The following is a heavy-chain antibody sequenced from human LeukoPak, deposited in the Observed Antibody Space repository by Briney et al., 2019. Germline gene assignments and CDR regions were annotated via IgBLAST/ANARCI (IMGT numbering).Heavy chain of an antibody. CDR2: TYYRSKWYN. D-gene: IGHD6-13*01. V-gene: IGHV6-1*01. Sequence: SQTLSLTCAISGDSVSSNSAAWNWIRQSPSRGLEWLGRTYYRSKWYNDYAVSVKSRITINPDTSKNQFSLKLSSVTAADTAVCYCARNKGFPDGYSSSCFDYWGQGTLVTVSS. CDR3: ARNKGFPDGYSSSCFDY. CDR1: GDSVSSNSAA. J-gene: IGHJ4*02.